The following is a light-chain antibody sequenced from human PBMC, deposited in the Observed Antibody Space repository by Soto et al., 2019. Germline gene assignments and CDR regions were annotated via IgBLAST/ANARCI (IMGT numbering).Light chain of an antibody. V-gene: IGKV3-20*01. CDR2: GAS. J-gene: IGKJ1*01. CDR1: QSVGGNS. CDR3: QQYYSSPRT. Sequence: EIVLTQSPGTLSLSPGERATLSCRASQSVGGNSLTWYQQKPGQAPRVLFYGASNRATGIPDRFSGSGSGTYFTLTISSLEPEDFAVYYCQQYYSSPRTFGQGTKVEIK.